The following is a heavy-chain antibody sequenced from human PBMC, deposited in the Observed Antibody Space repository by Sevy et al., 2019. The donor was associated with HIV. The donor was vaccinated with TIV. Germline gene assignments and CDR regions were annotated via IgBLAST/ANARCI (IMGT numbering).Heavy chain of an antibody. Sequence: GGSLRLSCAASGFTFAKYSMSWVRQAPGKGLEWVSTFSFGCGRINYADSVKGRFTISRDDSKNTLFLQRNSLRAEDTGTYFCAREGCTQPHDYWGQGTLVTVSS. D-gene: IGHD2-8*01. J-gene: IGHJ4*02. CDR3: AREGCTQPHDY. CDR2: FSFGCGRI. V-gene: IGHV3-23*01. CDR1: GFTFAKYS.